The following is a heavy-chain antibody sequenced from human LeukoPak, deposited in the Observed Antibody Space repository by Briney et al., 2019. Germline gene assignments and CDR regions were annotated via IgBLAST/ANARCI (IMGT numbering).Heavy chain of an antibody. V-gene: IGHV3-9*01. J-gene: IGHJ4*02. CDR1: GFIFDDYA. CDR2: ISWNSGTI. D-gene: IGHD5-18*01. CDR3: AKGNGYSYEFYFDY. Sequence: PGGSLRLSCAASGFIFDDYAMRWVRQAPGKGLEWVSGISWNSGTIGYADSVKGRFTISRDNAKNSLYLQMNNLRAEDTALYYCAKGNGYSYEFYFDYWGQGILVTVSS.